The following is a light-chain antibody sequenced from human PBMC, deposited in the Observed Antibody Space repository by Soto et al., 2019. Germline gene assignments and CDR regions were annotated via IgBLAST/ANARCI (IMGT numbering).Light chain of an antibody. CDR1: QSVNSN. J-gene: IGKJ5*01. CDR2: GAS. Sequence: DIVMTQSPASLSASLGEIATISFSASQSVNSNLAFYQQKPGRAPRLLIYGASNCDTGIPSMFSGSWSVTDFTLTISSLEPEDFAVYYCQQRSNWVITFGQGTRLEIK. V-gene: IGKV3-11*01. CDR3: QQRSNWVIT.